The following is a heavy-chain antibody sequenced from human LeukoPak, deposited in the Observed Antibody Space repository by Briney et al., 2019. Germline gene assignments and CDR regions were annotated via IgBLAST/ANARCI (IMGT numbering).Heavy chain of an antibody. V-gene: IGHV1-18*01. CDR3: ARDRGYSYAKKSSEYYYMDV. Sequence: ASVKVSCKASGYTFTSYGISWVRQAPGQGLEWMGWISAYNGNTNYAQKLQGRVRITADESTSTAYMELSSLRSEDTAVYYCARDRGYSYAKKSSEYYYMDVWGKGTTVTMSS. CDR2: ISAYNGNT. CDR1: GYTFTSYG. D-gene: IGHD5-18*01. J-gene: IGHJ6*03.